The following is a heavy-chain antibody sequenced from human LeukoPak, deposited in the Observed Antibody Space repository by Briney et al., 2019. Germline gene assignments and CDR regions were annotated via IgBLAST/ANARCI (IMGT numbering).Heavy chain of an antibody. V-gene: IGHV1-2*02. CDR3: ARFGPVVPAAIGFGIDY. Sequence: GASVKVSCKASGYTFTGYYMHWVRQAPGQGLEWMGWINPNNGGTNYAQKFQGRVTMTRDTSISTAYMELSRLRSDDTAVYYCARFGPVVPAAIGFGIDYWGQGTLVTVSS. D-gene: IGHD2-2*02. CDR2: INPNNGGT. J-gene: IGHJ4*02. CDR1: GYTFTGYY.